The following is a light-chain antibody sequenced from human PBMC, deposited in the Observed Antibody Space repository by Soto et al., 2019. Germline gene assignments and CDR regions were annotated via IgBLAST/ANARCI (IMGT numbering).Light chain of an antibody. CDR3: SSFAGSGTLVV. Sequence: QSALTQPASVSGSPGQSITISCTGNKTDIGNYNLVSWYQRHPDKAPKLIIYEDTKRPSGISNRFSASKSGTTASLTISGLQAEDEADYHCSSFAGSGTLVVFGGGTKLPVL. V-gene: IGLV2-23*01. CDR2: EDT. CDR1: KTDIGNYNL. J-gene: IGLJ2*01.